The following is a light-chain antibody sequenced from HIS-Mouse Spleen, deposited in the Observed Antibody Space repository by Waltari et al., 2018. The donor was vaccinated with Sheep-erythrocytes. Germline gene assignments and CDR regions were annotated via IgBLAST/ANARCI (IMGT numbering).Light chain of an antibody. V-gene: IGLV2-11*01. CDR3: CSYAGSYNHV. J-gene: IGLJ1*01. CDR2: DGS. Sequence: QSALTQPRSVSGSPGQSVTISCTGTSSDVGGYNYVSWYQQHPGKAHKVMIYDGSRRASGVPARFSGSTAGNTASLTISGLQAEDEADYYCCSYAGSYNHVFATGTKVTVL. CDR1: SSDVGGYNY.